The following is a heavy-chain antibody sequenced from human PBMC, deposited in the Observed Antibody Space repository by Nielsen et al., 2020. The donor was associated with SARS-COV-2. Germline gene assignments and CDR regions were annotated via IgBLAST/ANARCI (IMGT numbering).Heavy chain of an antibody. Sequence: GESLKISCAASGFTFKNYAMSWVRQAPGKGLEWVSSISASRIYIFYADSVKGRFTITRNNAKNSVFLQLTGLRAEDTAVYYCARVERGYSYGVWGQGTTVTVSS. CDR2: ISASRIYI. CDR1: GFTFKNYA. D-gene: IGHD5-18*01. CDR3: ARVERGYSYGV. J-gene: IGHJ6*02. V-gene: IGHV3-21*01.